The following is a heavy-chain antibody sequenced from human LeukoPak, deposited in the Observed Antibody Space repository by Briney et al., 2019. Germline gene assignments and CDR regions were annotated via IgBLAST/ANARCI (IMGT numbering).Heavy chain of an antibody. CDR2: IKEDGNRI. Sequence: GGSLRLSCAASGFTFSTYWMSWVRQAPGKGLEWVANIKEDGNRIYYVDSVKGRFTISRENAKNSLYLQMNSLRAEDTAVYYCARDTLRRTYDSSGYYPTQYYYYYMDVWGKGTTVTISS. V-gene: IGHV3-7*01. CDR1: GFTFSTYW. CDR3: ARDTLRRTYDSSGYYPTQYYYYYMDV. J-gene: IGHJ6*03. D-gene: IGHD3-22*01.